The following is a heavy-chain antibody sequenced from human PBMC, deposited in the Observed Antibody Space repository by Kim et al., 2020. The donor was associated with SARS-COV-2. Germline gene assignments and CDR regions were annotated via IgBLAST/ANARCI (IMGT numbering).Heavy chain of an antibody. CDR2: IHSIGIT. D-gene: IGHD6-13*01. CDR3: ARDKQQLVRDY. J-gene: IGHJ4*02. Sequence: SETLSLTCTVSGGSISSDEYRWSWIRQPPGEGLEWIGYIHSIGITYYNPSLKSRLTISVDTSKNHFSLELSSVTAADTAVYYCARDKQQLVRDYWGQGTLVTVSS. V-gene: IGHV4-30-4*01. CDR1: GGSISSDEYR.